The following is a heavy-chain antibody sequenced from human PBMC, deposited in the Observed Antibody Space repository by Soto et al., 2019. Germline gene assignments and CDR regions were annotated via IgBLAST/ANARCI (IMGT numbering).Heavy chain of an antibody. V-gene: IGHV3-7*01. Sequence: EVQLVEAGGGLVQPGGSLRLSCAASGFTFSNYWMSWVRQAPEKGLEWVANINQDGSEKYHMESGKGRFTISRDNAKNSLYLQMSSLRAEDTAVYYCAFGVYHFDHWGQGTLVTVSS. D-gene: IGHD3-10*01. CDR3: AFGVYHFDH. CDR1: GFTFSNYW. CDR2: INQDGSEK. J-gene: IGHJ4*02.